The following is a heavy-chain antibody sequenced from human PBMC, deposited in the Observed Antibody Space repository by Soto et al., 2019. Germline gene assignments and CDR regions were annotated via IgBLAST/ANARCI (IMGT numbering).Heavy chain of an antibody. CDR2: MNPNSGNT. CDR3: ARWLGGLGYGDRTIRWYYGMDV. Sequence: QVQLVQSGAEVKKPGASVKVSCKASGYTFTSYDINWVRQATGQGLEWMGWMNPNSGNTGYAQKFQGRVTMTRNTSISTAYMELSSLRSEDTAVYYCARWLGGLGYGDRTIRWYYGMDVWGQGTTVTVSS. CDR1: GYTFTSYD. V-gene: IGHV1-8*01. J-gene: IGHJ6*02. D-gene: IGHD4-17*01.